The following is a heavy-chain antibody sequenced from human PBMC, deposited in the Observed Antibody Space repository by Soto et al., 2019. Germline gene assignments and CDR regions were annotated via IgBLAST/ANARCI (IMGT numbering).Heavy chain of an antibody. D-gene: IGHD5-18*01. CDR1: GFSLSTSGVG. Sequence: QITLKESGPTLVKPTQTLTLTCTFSGFSLSTSGVGVGWIRQPPGKALECLALIYWDDDKRYSPSLKSRLTNTKDTSKNRVVLTMTNMDPVDTATYYCAHSYDVDTAMVVDYWGQGTLVTVSS. V-gene: IGHV2-5*02. CDR2: IYWDDDK. J-gene: IGHJ4*02. CDR3: AHSYDVDTAMVVDY.